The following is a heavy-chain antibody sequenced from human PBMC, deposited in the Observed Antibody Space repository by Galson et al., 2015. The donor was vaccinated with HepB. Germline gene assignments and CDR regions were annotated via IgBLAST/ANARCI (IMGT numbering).Heavy chain of an antibody. CDR3: GRSRTALFY. CDR2: INEDGSER. D-gene: IGHD2-21*02. J-gene: IGHJ4*02. V-gene: IGHV3-7*03. CDR1: GFTFRNYA. Sequence: SLRLSCAASGFTFRNYAMSWVRQTPGKGLEWVAHINEDGSERYYVDSVKGRFTISRDNAKNSLFLQINSLRAEDTAVYYCGRSRTALFYWGQGALVTVAS.